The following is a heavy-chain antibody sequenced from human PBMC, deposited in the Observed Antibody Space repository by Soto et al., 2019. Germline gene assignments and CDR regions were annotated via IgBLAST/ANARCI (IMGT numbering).Heavy chain of an antibody. CDR1: GGSISSGGYY. J-gene: IGHJ4*02. Sequence: TLSLTCTVSGGSISSGGYYWSWIRQHPGKGLEWIGYIYYSGSTYYNPSLKSRVTISVDTSKNQFSLKLSSVTAADTAVYYCARVGEDSGYDPGYFDYWGQGTLVTVSS. V-gene: IGHV4-31*03. CDR2: IYYSGST. CDR3: ARVGEDSGYDPGYFDY. D-gene: IGHD5-12*01.